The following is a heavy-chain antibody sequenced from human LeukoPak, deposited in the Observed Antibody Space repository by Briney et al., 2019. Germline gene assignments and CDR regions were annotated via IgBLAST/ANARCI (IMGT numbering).Heavy chain of an antibody. CDR1: GITLSNYG. CDR2: ISDIGGRT. CDR3: AKRGVVIRVILVGFHKEAYYFDS. D-gene: IGHD3-22*01. Sequence: GGSLRLSCAVSGITLSNYGIGWDRQAPGKGLEWVAGISDIGGRTNYGDSVKDRLTISRDNPKKTLYLQMNSLRAEDMAVYFCAKRGVVIRVILVGFHKEAYYFDSWGQGALVTVSS. V-gene: IGHV3-23*01. J-gene: IGHJ4*02.